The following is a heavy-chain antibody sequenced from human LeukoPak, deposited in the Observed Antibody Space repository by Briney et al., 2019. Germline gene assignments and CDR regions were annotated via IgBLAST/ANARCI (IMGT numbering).Heavy chain of an antibody. D-gene: IGHD3-22*01. CDR3: ATGYYEPFER. J-gene: IGHJ4*02. CDR1: GGSISSYY. CDR2: ISDTGTT. V-gene: IGHV4-59*01. Sequence: SETLSLTCTVSGGSISSYYWSWIRQPPGKGPEWIGCISDTGTTKYNPAFKSRVTVSVDPSKNQFSLKLTSVTAADTAVYFCATGYYEPFERWGQGTLVSVSS.